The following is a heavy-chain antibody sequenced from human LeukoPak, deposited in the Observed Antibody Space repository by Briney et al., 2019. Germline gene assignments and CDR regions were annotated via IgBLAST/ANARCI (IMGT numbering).Heavy chain of an antibody. CDR3: ARQSESDAAGVDH. V-gene: IGHV1-46*01. CDR1: GYTFTSYY. Sequence: ASVKVSCKASGYTFTSYYMHWVRQAPGQGLEWMGIINPSGGSTSYAQKFQGRVTMTRDMSTNTVYMELSSLRSEDTAVYYCARQSESDAAGVDHWGQGTLVTVSS. J-gene: IGHJ4*02. CDR2: INPSGGST.